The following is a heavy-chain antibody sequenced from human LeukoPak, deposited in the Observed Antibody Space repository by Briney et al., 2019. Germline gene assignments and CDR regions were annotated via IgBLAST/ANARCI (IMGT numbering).Heavy chain of an antibody. J-gene: IGHJ4*02. D-gene: IGHD1-14*01. CDR3: ARASTTFDD. V-gene: IGHV4-59*01. Sequence: PSETLSLTCSVSGGSITSYYWSWIRQPPGKGLEWIGHVSDGGRTNYSPSLRSRVSISVDTSKNQFSLKLDSVTAADTAVYFCARASTTFDDWGQGTLVTVSS. CDR2: VSDGGRT. CDR1: GGSITSYY.